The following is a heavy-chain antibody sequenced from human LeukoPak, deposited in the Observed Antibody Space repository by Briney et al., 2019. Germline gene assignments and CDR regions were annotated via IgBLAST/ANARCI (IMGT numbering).Heavy chain of an antibody. V-gene: IGHV3-30*04. J-gene: IGHJ6*02. CDR3: ARVCIAAAGTGVYYYYGMDV. D-gene: IGHD6-13*01. CDR2: ISYDGSSK. CDR1: GFVFSNYA. Sequence: GGSLRLSCAASGFVFSNYAMHWVRQAPGKGLEWVAVISYDGSSKYYADSVMGRFTISRDNSKNTLYLQMSSLRAEDTAVYYCARVCIAAAGTGVYYYYGMDVWGQGTTVTVSS.